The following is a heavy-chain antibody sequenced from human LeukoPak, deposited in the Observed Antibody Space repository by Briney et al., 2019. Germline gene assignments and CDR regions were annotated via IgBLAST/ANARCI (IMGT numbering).Heavy chain of an antibody. CDR1: GGTFSSYA. D-gene: IGHD6-13*01. CDR2: IIPILGTA. V-gene: IGHV1-69*13. J-gene: IGHJ3*02. Sequence: SVKVSCKASGGTFSSYAISWVRQAPGQGLEWMGGIIPILGTANYAQKFQGRVTITADESTSTAYMELSSLRSEDTAVYYCARVLAEAFDIWGQGTMVTVSS. CDR3: ARVLAEAFDI.